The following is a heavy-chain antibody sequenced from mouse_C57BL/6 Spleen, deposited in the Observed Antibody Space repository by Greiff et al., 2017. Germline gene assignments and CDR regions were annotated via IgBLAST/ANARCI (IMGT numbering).Heavy chain of an antibody. D-gene: IGHD4-1*01. CDR1: GYAFSSSW. Sequence: QVQLQQSGPELVKPGASVKISRKASGYAFSSSWMNWVKQRPGKGLEWIGRIYPGDGDTNYNGKFKGKATLTADKSSSTAYMQLSSLTSEDSAVYFCARTWVYAMDYWGQGTSVTVSS. CDR3: ARTWVYAMDY. V-gene: IGHV1-82*01. J-gene: IGHJ4*01. CDR2: IYPGDGDT.